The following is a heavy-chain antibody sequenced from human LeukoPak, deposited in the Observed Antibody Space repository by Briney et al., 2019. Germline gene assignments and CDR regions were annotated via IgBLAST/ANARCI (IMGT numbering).Heavy chain of an antibody. V-gene: IGHV3-30*18. D-gene: IGHD4-17*01. CDR2: VSYDGSNK. J-gene: IGHJ4*02. CDR3: AKGHYYGDYGY. CDR1: GFTVSSNG. Sequence: GGSLRLSCAASGFTVSSNGMHWVRQAPGKGLEWVAVVSYDGSNKYYADSVKGRFTVSRDNSKNTLYLQMNSLSAEDTAVYYCAKGHYYGDYGYWGQGTLVTVSS.